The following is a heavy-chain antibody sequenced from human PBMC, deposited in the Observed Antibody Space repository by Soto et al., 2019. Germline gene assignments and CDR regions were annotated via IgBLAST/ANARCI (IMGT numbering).Heavy chain of an antibody. Sequence: GGSLRLSCAASGFTFSSYAMHWVRQAPGKGLEWVAVISYDGSNKYYADSVKGRFTISRDNSKNTLYLQMSSLRAEDTAVYYCARGGETYYYDSSVYYYGMDVWGQGTTVTVSS. D-gene: IGHD3-22*01. V-gene: IGHV3-30-3*01. J-gene: IGHJ6*02. CDR2: ISYDGSNK. CDR3: ARGGETYYYDSSVYYYGMDV. CDR1: GFTFSSYA.